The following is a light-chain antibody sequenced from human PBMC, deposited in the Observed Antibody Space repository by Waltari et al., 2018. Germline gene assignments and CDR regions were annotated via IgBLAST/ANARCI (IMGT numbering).Light chain of an antibody. CDR1: HNLLQMNAYSY. CDR2: LSS. CDR3: MQALQTPQT. Sequence: HNLLQMNAYSYWGWYLQTVGQSTQLHIYLSSNRACEVPDRFSGSGSGTDFTLKISRVEAEDVGVYDCMQALQTPQTFGQGTKVEIK. J-gene: IGKJ1*01. V-gene: IGKV2-28*01.